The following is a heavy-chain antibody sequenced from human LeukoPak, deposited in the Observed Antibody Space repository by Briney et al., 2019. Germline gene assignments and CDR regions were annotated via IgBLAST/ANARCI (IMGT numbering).Heavy chain of an antibody. J-gene: IGHJ4*02. V-gene: IGHV3-30*02. CDR2: IRYDGSNR. D-gene: IGHD6-19*01. Sequence: GGSLSLSCAASAFTFSSYGMHLVRQAPGKGLEWVAFIRYDGSNRDYADSVKGRRTISRDNSQNTLYLQMNSLRAEDTAVYYCVKENTGWSFDYWGQGTLVTVSS. CDR1: AFTFSSYG. CDR3: VKENTGWSFDY.